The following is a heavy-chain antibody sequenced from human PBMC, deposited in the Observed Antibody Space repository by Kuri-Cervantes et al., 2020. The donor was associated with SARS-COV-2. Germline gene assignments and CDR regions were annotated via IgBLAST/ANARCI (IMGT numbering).Heavy chain of an antibody. CDR1: GGTFSSHA. CDR3: ARGPDTALAYYYYYMDV. V-gene: IGHV1-69*13. J-gene: IGHJ6*03. D-gene: IGHD5-18*01. Sequence: SVKVSCKASGGTFSSHAISWVRQAPGQGLEWMGGIIPMFGTGNNAQKFRGRVKITADESTSTAYMELSSLGSEDTAVYYCARGPDTALAYYYYYMDVWGKGTTVTVSS. CDR2: IIPMFGTG.